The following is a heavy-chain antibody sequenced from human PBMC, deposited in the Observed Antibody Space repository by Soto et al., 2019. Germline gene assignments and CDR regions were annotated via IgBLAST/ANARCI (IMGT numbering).Heavy chain of an antibody. V-gene: IGHV4-4*02. J-gene: IGHJ2*01. CDR1: GGSISSLNW. CDR3: ARDLGGDYNSWYFDL. Sequence: QVQLQESGPGLVKPSGTLSLTCAVSGGSISSLNWWAWVRQPPGKGLGLIGAIFHSGATNHNPSLASRITISVDQANNQFSLKLTSVTAADTAVYYCARDLGGDYNSWYFDLWGRGTLVRVSS. D-gene: IGHD1-1*01. CDR2: IFHSGAT.